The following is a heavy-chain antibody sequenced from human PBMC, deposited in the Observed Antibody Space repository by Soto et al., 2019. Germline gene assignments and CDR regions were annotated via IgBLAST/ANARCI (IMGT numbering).Heavy chain of an antibody. V-gene: IGHV4-34*01. CDR3: ARLIGQLVPVWGHGMDV. CDR1: GGSFSGYY. CDR2: INHSGST. Sequence: SETLSLTCAVYGGSFSGYYWSWIRQPPGKGLEWIGEINHSGSTNYNPSLKSRVTISVDTSKNQFSLKLSSVTAADTAVYYCARLIGQLVPVWGHGMDVWGQGTTVTVSS. D-gene: IGHD6-6*01. J-gene: IGHJ6*02.